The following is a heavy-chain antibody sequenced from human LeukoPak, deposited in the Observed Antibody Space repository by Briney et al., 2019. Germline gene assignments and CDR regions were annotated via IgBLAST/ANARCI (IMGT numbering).Heavy chain of an antibody. CDR1: RFTLLRHE. V-gene: IGHV3-48*03. J-gene: IGHJ4*02. Sequence: GGSLTLLCAASRFTLLRHEVIGLRRAPGGAVVGVSFISRSGRNTDYADSVKGRFTISRDDAKHSLYLQLNSLRADNTGVYYCARNAACTTSTCYKQIDSWGQGTLVTVSS. CDR3: ARNAACTTSTCYKQIDS. D-gene: IGHD1-1*01. CDR2: ISRSGRNT.